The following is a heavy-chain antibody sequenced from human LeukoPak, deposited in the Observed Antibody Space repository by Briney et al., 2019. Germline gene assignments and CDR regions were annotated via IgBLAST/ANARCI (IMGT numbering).Heavy chain of an antibody. J-gene: IGHJ3*02. CDR2: ISYDGGNK. Sequence: GGSLRLSCAASGFTFSSYAMHWVRQAPGKGLEWVAVISYDGGNKYYADSVKGRFTISRDNSKNTLYLQMNSLRAEDTAVYYCVAPDAFDIWGQGTMVTVSS. CDR3: VAPDAFDI. V-gene: IGHV3-30-3*01. CDR1: GFTFSSYA.